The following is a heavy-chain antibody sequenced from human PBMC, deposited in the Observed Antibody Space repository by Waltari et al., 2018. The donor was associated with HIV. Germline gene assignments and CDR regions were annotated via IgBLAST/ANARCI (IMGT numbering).Heavy chain of an antibody. V-gene: IGHV3-53*01. CDR3: AAYCGSDCYSMLQYGVDV. J-gene: IGHJ6*02. CDR2: IQSGGNI. CDR1: GLTVGVTN. Sequence: EVQLVESGGDLTKPGGSLGLSGEASGLTVGVTNMTWARRAPGKGLEWVSLIQSGGNIYYADSVKGRFTVSRDNSKNSMYLQMNSLRAEDTAVYYCAAYCGSDCYSMLQYGVDVWGHGTTVIVSS. D-gene: IGHD2-21*02.